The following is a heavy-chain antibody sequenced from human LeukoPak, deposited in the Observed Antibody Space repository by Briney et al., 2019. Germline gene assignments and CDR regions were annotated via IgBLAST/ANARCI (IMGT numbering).Heavy chain of an antibody. CDR2: INHSGST. D-gene: IGHD2-2*01. V-gene: IGHV4-34*01. Sequence: SDTLSLTCAVSGGSFSGYYWSWIRQPPGKGLEWIGEINHSGSTNYNPSLKSRVTISVDTSKNQFSLKLSSVTAADTAVYYCARGLYCSSTSCYWPKSLPWGQGTLVTVSS. J-gene: IGHJ5*02. CDR3: ARGLYCSSTSCYWPKSLP. CDR1: GGSFSGYY.